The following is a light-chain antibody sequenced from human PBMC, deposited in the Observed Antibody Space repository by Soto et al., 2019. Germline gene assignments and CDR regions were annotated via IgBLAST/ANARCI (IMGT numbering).Light chain of an antibody. Sequence: QSVLTQPASVFGCPGQSITISCTGTSSDVGSYNLVSWYQQHPGKAPKPMIYGVNKRPSGVSNRFSGSKSGNTASLTISGLQAEDEADYYCCSYAGISTFYVFGTGTKVTVL. V-gene: IGLV2-23*02. J-gene: IGLJ1*01. CDR2: GVN. CDR1: SSDVGSYNL. CDR3: CSYAGISTFYV.